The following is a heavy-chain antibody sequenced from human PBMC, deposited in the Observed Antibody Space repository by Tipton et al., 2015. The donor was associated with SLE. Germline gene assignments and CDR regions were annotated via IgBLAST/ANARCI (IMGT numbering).Heavy chain of an antibody. CDR2: IYYSGST. V-gene: IGHV4-39*07. CDR3: ARDTIAAADY. Sequence: TLSLTCTVSGGSISSSSYYWGWIRQPPGKGLEWIGSIYYSGSTYYNPSLKSRVTMSVDTSKNQFSLKLGSVTAADTAVYYCARDTIAAADYWGQGTLVTVSS. J-gene: IGHJ4*02. D-gene: IGHD6-13*01. CDR1: GGSISSSSYY.